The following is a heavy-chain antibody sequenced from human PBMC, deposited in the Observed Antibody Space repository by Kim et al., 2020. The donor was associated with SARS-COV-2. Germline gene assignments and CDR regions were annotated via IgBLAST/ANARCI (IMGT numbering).Heavy chain of an antibody. Sequence: SETLSLTCAVYGGSFSGYYWSWICQPPGKGLEWIGEINHSGITNYNPSLKSRVTISVDTSKNQFSLKLSSVTAADTAVYYCARGGPRAEIRITMVRGVSSFDYWGQGTLVTVSS. CDR2: INHSGIT. CDR3: ARGGPRAEIRITMVRGVSSFDY. D-gene: IGHD3-10*01. CDR1: GGSFSGYY. V-gene: IGHV4-34*01. J-gene: IGHJ4*02.